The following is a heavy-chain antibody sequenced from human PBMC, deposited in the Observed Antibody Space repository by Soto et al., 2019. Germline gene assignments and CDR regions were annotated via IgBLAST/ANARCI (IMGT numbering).Heavy chain of an antibody. CDR1: GFTFSSYS. V-gene: IGHV3-48*01. J-gene: IGHJ4*02. CDR2: ISSSSSTI. CDR3: AKGRYRSSSGDTFDY. D-gene: IGHD6-6*01. Sequence: GGSLRLSCAASGFTFSSYSMNCVRQAPGKGLEWVSYISSSSSTIYYADSVKGRFTISRDNAKNSLYLQMNSLRAEDTAVYYCAKGRYRSSSGDTFDYWGQGTLVTV.